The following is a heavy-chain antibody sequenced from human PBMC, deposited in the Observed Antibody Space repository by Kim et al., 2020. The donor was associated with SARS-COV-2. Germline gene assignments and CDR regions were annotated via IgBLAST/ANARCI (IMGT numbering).Heavy chain of an antibody. Sequence: SETLSLTCTVSGGSISSSSYYWGWIRQPPGKGLEWIGSIYYSGSTYYNPSLKSRVTISVDTSKNQFSLKLSSVTAADTAVYYCARDPRRALYCTNGVCYSPKWGQGTLVTVSS. J-gene: IGHJ4*02. CDR2: IYYSGST. V-gene: IGHV4-39*07. D-gene: IGHD2-8*01. CDR1: GGSISSSSYY. CDR3: ARDPRRALYCTNGVCYSPK.